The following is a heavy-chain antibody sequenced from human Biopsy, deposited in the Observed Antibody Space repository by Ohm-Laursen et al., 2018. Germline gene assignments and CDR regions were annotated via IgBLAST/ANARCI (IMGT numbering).Heavy chain of an antibody. CDR1: GGTFTMFP. CDR2: ILPFYGTT. J-gene: IGHJ4*02. D-gene: IGHD3-10*01. CDR3: ASSDGRSGFDY. V-gene: IGHV1-69*13. Sequence: ASVKVSCKASGGTFTMFPISWVRQAPGQGLEWVGAILPFYGTTNFAQKFQGRVTPTADGSTSTAYMELSSLRSEDTGVYYCASSDGRSGFDYWGQGTLVTVSS.